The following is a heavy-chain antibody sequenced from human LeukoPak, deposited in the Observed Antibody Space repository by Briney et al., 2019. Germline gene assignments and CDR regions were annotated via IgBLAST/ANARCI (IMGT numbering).Heavy chain of an antibody. CDR3: ARGGLSSIAARPRFAY. CDR2: IYYSGST. CDR1: GGSISSGSYY. Sequence: SETLSLTCTVSGGSISSGSYYWSWIRQPPGKGLEWIGYIYYSGSTNYNPSLKSRVTISVDTSKNQFSLKLSSVTAADTAVYYCARGGLSSIAARPRFAYWGQGTLVTVSS. V-gene: IGHV4-61*01. J-gene: IGHJ4*02. D-gene: IGHD6-6*01.